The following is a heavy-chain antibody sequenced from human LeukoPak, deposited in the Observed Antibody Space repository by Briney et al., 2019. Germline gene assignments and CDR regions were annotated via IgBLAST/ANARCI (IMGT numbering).Heavy chain of an antibody. J-gene: IGHJ4*02. Sequence: SVKVSCTASGGTFSSYAISWVRQAPRQGLEWMGGIIPIFGTANYAQKFQGRVTITADESTSTAYMELSSLRSEDTAVYYCAREKHRAYGSGSYYPVYWGQGTLVTVSS. CDR2: IIPIFGTA. V-gene: IGHV1-69*13. CDR1: GGTFSSYA. D-gene: IGHD3-10*01. CDR3: AREKHRAYGSGSYYPVY.